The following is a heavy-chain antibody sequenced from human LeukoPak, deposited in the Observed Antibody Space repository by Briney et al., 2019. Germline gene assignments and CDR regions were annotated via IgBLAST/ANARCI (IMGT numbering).Heavy chain of an antibody. CDR1: GFTFISYA. J-gene: IGHJ4*02. Sequence: GGSLRLSCAASGFTFISYAMAWVRQAPGKGLEWVSTISAYGGKPYYADSVKGRFPISSDNSKNTLYVQMNSLRAEDTAVYYCARGAHKRDDYGGFFDYWGQKTLVTVSS. D-gene: IGHD4-23*01. CDR3: ARGAHKRDDYGGFFDY. CDR2: ISAYGGKP. V-gene: IGHV3-23*01.